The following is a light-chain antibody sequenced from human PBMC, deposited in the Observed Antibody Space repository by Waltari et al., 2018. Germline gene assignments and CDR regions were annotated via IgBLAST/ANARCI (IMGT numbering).Light chain of an antibody. CDR3: QQYNNWPPLT. J-gene: IGKJ4*01. CDR2: GAS. Sequence: EIVMTQSPATLSVSTGERATITCRASQSVSINLAWYPQKPGQAPRLRIYGASTRATGIPARFSGSGSGTEFTLTISSMQSEDFAVYYCQQYNNWPPLTFGGGTKVEIK. V-gene: IGKV3-15*01. CDR1: QSVSIN.